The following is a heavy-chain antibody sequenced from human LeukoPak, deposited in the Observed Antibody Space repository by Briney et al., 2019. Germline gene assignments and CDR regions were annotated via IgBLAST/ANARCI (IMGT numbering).Heavy chain of an antibody. CDR1: GGSISSYY. V-gene: IGHV4-59*08. D-gene: IGHD6-13*01. Sequence: PSETLSLTCTVSGGSISSYYWSWIRQPPGKGLEWIGYIYYSGSTNYNPSLKSRVTISVDTSKNQFSLKLSSVTAADTAVYYCARIVSSWEYYYYMDVWGKGTTVTVSS. CDR2: IYYSGST. CDR3: ARIVSSWEYYYYMDV. J-gene: IGHJ6*03.